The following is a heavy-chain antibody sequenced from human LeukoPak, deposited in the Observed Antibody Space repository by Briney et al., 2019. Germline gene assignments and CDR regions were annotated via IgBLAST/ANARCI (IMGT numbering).Heavy chain of an antibody. Sequence: GGSLRLSCAASGFTFSSYAMHWVRQAPGKGLEWVAFIRYDGGNKYYADSVKGRFTISRDNSKNTLYLQMNSLRPEDTAVYYCAKGPLPRGTSCIDYWGQGTLVTVSS. J-gene: IGHJ4*02. CDR2: IRYDGGNK. CDR3: AKGPLPRGTSCIDY. CDR1: GFTFSSYA. D-gene: IGHD2-2*01. V-gene: IGHV3-30*02.